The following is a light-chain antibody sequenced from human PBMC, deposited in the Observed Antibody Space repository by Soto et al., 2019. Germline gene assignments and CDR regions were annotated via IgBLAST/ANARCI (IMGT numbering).Light chain of an antibody. CDR1: QNIRHL. CDR2: DAS. CDR3: QQYTDKSPWT. V-gene: IGKV1-5*01. Sequence: DIQMTQSPSTLSASVGDRVTITCRASQNIRHLLAWYQQKPGKAPNLLIYDASNLEPGVPPRFSGSGSGTDFTLTISPLQPDDFATYYCQQYTDKSPWTFGQGTKVDIK. J-gene: IGKJ1*01.